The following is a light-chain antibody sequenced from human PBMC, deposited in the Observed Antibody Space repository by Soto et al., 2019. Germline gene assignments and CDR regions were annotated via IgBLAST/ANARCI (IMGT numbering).Light chain of an antibody. CDR2: DTA. CDR1: QGIGDT. J-gene: IGKJ4*01. V-gene: IGKV3-15*01. CDR3: QPYNNWPLT. Sequence: CHAPLSVSPAEGATLSCRASQGIGDTLAWYQHKPGQTPRLLIYDTATRATGVPTRFSGSRSGAEFTLTINSLQSEDFAVYYCQPYNNWPLTFGGGTKVDIK.